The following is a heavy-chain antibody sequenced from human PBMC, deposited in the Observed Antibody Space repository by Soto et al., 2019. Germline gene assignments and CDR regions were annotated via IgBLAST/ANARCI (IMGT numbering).Heavy chain of an antibody. V-gene: IGHV2-5*01. Sequence: QITLKESGPTLVKPTQPLTLTCTFSGFSLSTSGVGVGWIRQPPGKALEWLALIYWNDDKRYSPSLKSRLTITKDTSKNQVVLTMTNMDPVDTATYYCAHKGYSSSWPPFDYWGQGTLVTVSS. CDR3: AHKGYSSSWPPFDY. J-gene: IGHJ4*02. D-gene: IGHD6-13*01. CDR1: GFSLSTSGVG. CDR2: IYWNDDK.